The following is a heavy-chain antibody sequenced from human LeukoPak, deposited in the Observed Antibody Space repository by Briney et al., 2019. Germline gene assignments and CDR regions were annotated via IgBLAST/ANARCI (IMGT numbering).Heavy chain of an antibody. Sequence: VASVKVSCKASGYTFTGYYMHWVRQAPGQGLEWMGWINPNSGGTNYAQKFQGRVTMTRDTSISTAYMELSRLRSDDTAVYYCARTQIRYYYDSSGTKVAFDIWGQGTMVTVSS. J-gene: IGHJ3*02. CDR2: INPNSGGT. CDR1: GYTFTGYY. V-gene: IGHV1-2*02. CDR3: ARTQIRYYYDSSGTKVAFDI. D-gene: IGHD3-22*01.